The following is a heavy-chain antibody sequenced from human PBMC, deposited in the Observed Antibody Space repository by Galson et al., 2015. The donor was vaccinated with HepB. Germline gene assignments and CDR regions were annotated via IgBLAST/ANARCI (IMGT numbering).Heavy chain of an antibody. D-gene: IGHD3-22*01. CDR1: GDSISSSNYY. CDR2: IYYSGST. V-gene: IGHV4-39*07. J-gene: IGHJ4*02. Sequence: TLSLTCTVSGDSISSSNYYWGWICQPPGKGLEWIGTIYYSGSTYNNPSLKSRVTISIDTSKNQFSLKLSPLTAADTAVYYCARCNPPGMHYFDSGGYPDYWGQGTLVTVSS. CDR3: ARCNPPGMHYFDSGGYPDY.